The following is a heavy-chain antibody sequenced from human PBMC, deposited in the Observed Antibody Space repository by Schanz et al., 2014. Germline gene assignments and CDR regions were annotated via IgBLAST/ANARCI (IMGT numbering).Heavy chain of an antibody. CDR1: GYSFGGYY. D-gene: IGHD2-8*01. Sequence: QVQLVQSGAEVKKPGASVKVSCKASGYSFGGYYMQWVRQAPGQGLEWMGRINPNTDGTIYAQKFQGRVTVTSDSSISTAYMELSTLTSDDTAVYYCARSLFDGPPFDLWGQGTLVTVSS. V-gene: IGHV1-2*06. CDR3: ARSLFDGPPFDL. CDR2: INPNTDGT. J-gene: IGHJ4*02.